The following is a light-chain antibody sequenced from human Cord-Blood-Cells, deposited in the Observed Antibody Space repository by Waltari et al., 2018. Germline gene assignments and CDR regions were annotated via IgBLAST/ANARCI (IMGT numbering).Light chain of an antibody. J-gene: IGKJ1*01. CDR3: QQSYSTPWT. Sequence: QLTHSPSSLPASVGERVTLTCRASQSISSYLNWYQQKPGKAPKLLIYAASSLQSGVPSRFSGSGSGTDFTLTISSLQPEDFATYYCQQSYSTPWTFGQGTKVEIK. CDR2: AAS. CDR1: QSISSY. V-gene: IGKV1-39*01.